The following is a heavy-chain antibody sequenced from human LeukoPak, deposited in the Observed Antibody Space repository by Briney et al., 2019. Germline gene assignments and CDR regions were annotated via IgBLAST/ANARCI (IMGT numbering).Heavy chain of an antibody. CDR2: ISSSSSTI. CDR3: ARVSTKMGYYGMDV. CDR1: GFTFRSYS. V-gene: IGHV3-48*02. J-gene: IGHJ6*02. D-gene: IGHD5-24*01. Sequence: GGSVRLSCAACGFTFRSYSMNWVRQAPGKGREGVSYISSSSSTIYYADSVKGPFTISRDNAKNSLYLQMNSLSDEDTAVYHCARVSTKMGYYGMDVWGQGTTVTVSS.